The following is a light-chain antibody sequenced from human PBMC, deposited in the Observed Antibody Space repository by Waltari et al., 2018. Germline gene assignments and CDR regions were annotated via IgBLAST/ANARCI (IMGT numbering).Light chain of an antibody. CDR2: YNSDSEK. CDR3: MFWPSNVWV. CDR1: SDINVGDFI. V-gene: IGLV5-37*01. J-gene: IGLJ3*02. Sequence: QPVLTQPPSSSASPGESARLTCTLPSDINVGDFIIYWYQQKPGSPPRFLLYYNSDSEKAQGSGVPSRFSGSKDASANAGILLISGLQSEDEADYYCMFWPSNVWVFGGGTK.